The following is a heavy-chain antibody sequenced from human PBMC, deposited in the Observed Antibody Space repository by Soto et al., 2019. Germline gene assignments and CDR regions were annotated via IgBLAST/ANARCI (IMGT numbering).Heavy chain of an antibody. CDR2: IWYGGGNE. Sequence: QVQLVESGGGVVQPGRSLRLSCAASGFTFSDYAMHWVRQAPGEGLEWVAVIWYGGGNEYYADSVEGRFAISRDNSKNTLYLQMNSLRAEDTAVYYCAGGDCGSTSCYGDYFDRGGQGTLVTVSS. D-gene: IGHD2-2*01. V-gene: IGHV3-33*01. J-gene: IGHJ4*02. CDR3: AGGDCGSTSCYGDYFDR. CDR1: GFTFSDYA.